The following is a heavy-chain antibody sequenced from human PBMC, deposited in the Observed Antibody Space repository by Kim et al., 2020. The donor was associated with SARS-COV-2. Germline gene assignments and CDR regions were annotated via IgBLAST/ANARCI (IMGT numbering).Heavy chain of an antibody. D-gene: IGHD4-17*01. V-gene: IGHV4-34*01. CDR3: ARGLWGYGDYSDAFDI. CDR2: INHCGST. CDR1: GGSFRGYN. J-gene: IGHJ3*02. Sequence: SETLSLTCGVYGGSFRGYNCSWIRQRPGTGLEWNGEINHCGSTNYNPSLNCRITISVDTSKYQFPLSLSSVTAAATAVYYCARGLWGYGDYSDAFDIWGQGTMVTVSP.